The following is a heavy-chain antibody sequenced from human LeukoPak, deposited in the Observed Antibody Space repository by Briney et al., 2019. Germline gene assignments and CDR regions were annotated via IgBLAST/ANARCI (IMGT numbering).Heavy chain of an antibody. D-gene: IGHD3-22*01. CDR1: GYTFTSYY. J-gene: IGHJ3*02. V-gene: IGHV1-46*01. CDR2: INPSGGST. Sequence: ASVKVSCKASGYTFTSYYMHWVRQAPGQGLEWMGIINPSGGSTSYAQKFQGRVTMTRDTSISTAYMELNRLRSDDTAVYYCARDPYYYDSSGYLQGDAFDIWGQGTMVTVSS. CDR3: ARDPYYYDSSGYLQGDAFDI.